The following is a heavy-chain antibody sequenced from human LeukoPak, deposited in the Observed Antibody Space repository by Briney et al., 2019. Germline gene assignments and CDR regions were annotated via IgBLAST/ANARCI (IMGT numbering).Heavy chain of an antibody. CDR3: AKDLSWNTADR. CDR2: IKPDATII. Sequence: GGALRLSCAASGFTYTNYWMHCFREALGKGPLGISRIKPDATIIDYADSVKGRFTISRDNAKNLLYLQMNGLRADDTDVYYCAKDLSWNTADRWGQGTLVAVSS. D-gene: IGHD1/OR15-1a*01. CDR1: GFTYTNYW. V-gene: IGHV3-74*01. J-gene: IGHJ5*02.